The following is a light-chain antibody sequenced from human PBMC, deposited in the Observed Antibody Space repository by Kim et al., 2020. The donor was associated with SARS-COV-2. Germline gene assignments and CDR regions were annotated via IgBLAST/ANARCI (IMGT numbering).Light chain of an antibody. V-gene: IGKV3-11*01. Sequence: LSPGERATLSTRASQSISTYLALYQQKPGQAPSLVIYDASTTATGLPARFSGSGSGTDFTLTISSLEPDDFAVYYCQQRSNWPLTFGGGTKVDIK. J-gene: IGKJ4*01. CDR3: QQRSNWPLT. CDR2: DAS. CDR1: QSISTY.